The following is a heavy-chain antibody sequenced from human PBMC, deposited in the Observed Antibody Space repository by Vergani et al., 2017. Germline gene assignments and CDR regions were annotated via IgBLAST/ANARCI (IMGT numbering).Heavy chain of an antibody. D-gene: IGHD7-27*01. Sequence: EVQLVESGGGLVQPGGSLRLSCAASGFTFSSYDMHWVRQATGKGLEWVSAIGTAGDTYYPGSVKGRFTISRENAKNSLYLQMNSLRAGDTAVYYCARGSWDNWFDPWGQGTLVTVSS. V-gene: IGHV3-13*01. CDR1: GFTFSSYD. J-gene: IGHJ5*02. CDR2: IGTAGDT. CDR3: ARGSWDNWFDP.